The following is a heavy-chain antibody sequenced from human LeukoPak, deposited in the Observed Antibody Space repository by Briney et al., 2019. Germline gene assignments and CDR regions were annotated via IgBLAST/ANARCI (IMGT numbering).Heavy chain of an antibody. Sequence: GGSLRLSCAASGFTFSSYGMHWVRQAPGKGLEWVAVISYDGSNKYYADSVKGRFTISRDNSKNTLYLQMNSLRAEDTAVYYCAKEGFTFGGLTPSRGATYYFDYWGQGTLVTVSS. CDR2: ISYDGSNK. D-gene: IGHD3-16*01. J-gene: IGHJ4*02. CDR3: AKEGFTFGGLTPSRGATYYFDY. CDR1: GFTFSSYG. V-gene: IGHV3-30*18.